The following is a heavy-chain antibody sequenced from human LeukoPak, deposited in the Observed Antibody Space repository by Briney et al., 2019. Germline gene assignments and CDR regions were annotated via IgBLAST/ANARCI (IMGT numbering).Heavy chain of an antibody. V-gene: IGHV3-30-3*01. CDR1: GFTFSTYF. D-gene: IGHD3-10*01. CDR2: IASDGSHT. J-gene: IGHJ3*02. Sequence: GASLRLSCAASGFTFSTYFMHWVRQAPGKGLEWVAVIASDGSHTFYVESVKGRFTISRDNSKNTLYLQMNSLRAEDTAVYFCARERQDTIVHSGAFDIWGQGTMVTVSS. CDR3: ARERQDTIVHSGAFDI.